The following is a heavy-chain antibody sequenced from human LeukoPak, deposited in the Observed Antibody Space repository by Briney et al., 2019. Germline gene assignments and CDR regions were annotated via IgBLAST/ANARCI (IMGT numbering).Heavy chain of an antibody. Sequence: SETLSLTCAVYAGSFGNYYWSWIRQPPGKGLEWIGQVNHGGNTNYNPSLKTRVTISVDTSKNQFSLKLSSVTAADTAVYYCARGQRDSSGWSRYYYYYYGMDVWGQGTTVTVSS. V-gene: IGHV4-34*01. CDR3: ARGQRDSSGWSRYYYYYYGMDV. D-gene: IGHD6-19*01. CDR1: AGSFGNYY. CDR2: VNHGGNT. J-gene: IGHJ6*02.